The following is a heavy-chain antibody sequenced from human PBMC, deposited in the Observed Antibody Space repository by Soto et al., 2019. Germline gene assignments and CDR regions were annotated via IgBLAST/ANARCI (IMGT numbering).Heavy chain of an antibody. CDR2: ISYDGSNK. J-gene: IGHJ6*02. Sequence: GGSLRLSCAASAFTFSSYGMHWVRQAPGKGLEWVAVISYDGSNKYYGDSVRGRFTISRDNFKNTLYLQMNSLRAEDTAVYYCAKEVVTAAGLGYGMDVWGQGTTVTVSS. V-gene: IGHV3-30*18. D-gene: IGHD6-13*01. CDR1: AFTFSSYG. CDR3: AKEVVTAAGLGYGMDV.